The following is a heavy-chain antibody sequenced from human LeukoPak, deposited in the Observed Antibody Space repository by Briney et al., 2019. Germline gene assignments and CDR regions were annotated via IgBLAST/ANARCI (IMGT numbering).Heavy chain of an antibody. CDR3: AKDGGLWVSAHWGDS. CDR2: ITTSDGNT. V-gene: IGHV3-23*01. D-gene: IGHD7-27*01. J-gene: IGHJ4*02. CDR1: GCTFSSYT. Sequence: GGSLRLSCAASGCTFSSYTMSWVRQAPGKGLEWVSTITTSDGNTYYADSVKGRFTVSRDNSKNTLFLQMNSLRAEDTAVYYCAKDGGLWVSAHWGDSWGRGTLVTVSS.